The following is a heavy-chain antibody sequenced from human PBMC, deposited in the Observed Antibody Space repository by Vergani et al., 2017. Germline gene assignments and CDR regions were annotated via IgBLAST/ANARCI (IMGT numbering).Heavy chain of an antibody. J-gene: IGHJ6*02. CDR1: GGSINSGSYY. CDR3: ARDPDAGSGERYYYGMEG. Sequence: QVQLQESGPGLVRPSQTLSLICSVSGGSINSGSYYWSWIRQPAGKGLEWIGRIYTSGNTNYNPSLKSRVTISVDTSKNQFSLRLSSVTATDTAVYYCARDPDAGSGERYYYGMEGWGQGTTVTVSS. V-gene: IGHV4-61*02. CDR2: IYTSGNT. D-gene: IGHD3-10*01.